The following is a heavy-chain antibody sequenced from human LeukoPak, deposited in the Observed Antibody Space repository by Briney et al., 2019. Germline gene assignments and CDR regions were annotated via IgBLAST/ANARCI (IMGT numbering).Heavy chain of an antibody. J-gene: IGHJ5*02. V-gene: IGHV4-59*01. CDR1: GASINSNY. CDR3: ARDFSHGQTPYSWFDA. D-gene: IGHD3-3*02. CDR2: IYYTGTTNSGNT. Sequence: PSETLSLTCNVSGASINSNYWSWIRQPPGKGLEWIGYIYYTGTTNSGNTNYNPSLKSRVTMSIDTYKNQFSLKVTSLTAADTAVYYCARDFSHGQTPYSWFDAWGQGTLVTVSS.